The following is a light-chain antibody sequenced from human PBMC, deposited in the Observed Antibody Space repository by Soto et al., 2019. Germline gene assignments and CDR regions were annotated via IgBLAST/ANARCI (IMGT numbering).Light chain of an antibody. V-gene: IGLV2-11*01. Sequence: QSALTQPRSVSGSPGQSVTISCTGTSSDVGGYNYVSWYQQHPGKAPKLMMYDVTERPSGVPDRFSGSKSGNTASLTISGLRAEDEADYYCCSYAGTSTYLFGTGTKLTVL. CDR3: CSYAGTSTYL. J-gene: IGLJ1*01. CDR1: SSDVGGYNY. CDR2: DVT.